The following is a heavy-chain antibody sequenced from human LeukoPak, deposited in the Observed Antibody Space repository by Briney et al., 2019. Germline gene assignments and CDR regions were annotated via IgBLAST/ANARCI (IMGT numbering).Heavy chain of an antibody. CDR3: ARVAASSGSYYFDY. CDR2: IYYSGST. CDR1: GGSISSSSYY. D-gene: IGHD1-26*01. Sequence: SETLSLTCAVSGGSISSSSYYWGWIRQPPGKGLEWIGSIYYSGSTYYNPSLKSRVTISVDTSKNQFSLKLSSVTAADTAVYYCARVAASSGSYYFDYWGQGTLVTVSS. V-gene: IGHV4-39*07. J-gene: IGHJ4*02.